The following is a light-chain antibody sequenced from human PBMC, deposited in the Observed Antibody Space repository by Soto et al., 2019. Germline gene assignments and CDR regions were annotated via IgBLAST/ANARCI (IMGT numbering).Light chain of an antibody. CDR1: QSISSY. J-gene: IGKJ4*01. CDR2: AAS. Sequence: DIQMTQSPSSLSASVGDRVTITCRASQSISSYLNWYQQKPGKAPKLLIYAASSLQSGVTSRVSGSGSGTDVTLTISSLQPEDFATYYCQQSYSTPLTFGGGTKVEIK. V-gene: IGKV1-39*01. CDR3: QQSYSTPLT.